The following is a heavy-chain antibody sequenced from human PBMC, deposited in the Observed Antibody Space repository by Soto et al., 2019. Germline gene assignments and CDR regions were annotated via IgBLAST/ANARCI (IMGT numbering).Heavy chain of an antibody. D-gene: IGHD6-13*01. CDR3: ARLSSNWAFDY. J-gene: IGHJ4*02. CDR2: IYYSGST. Sequence: SETLSLTCTVSGGSISSYYWSWIRQLPGKGLEWIGYIYYSGSTNYNPSLKSRVTISVDTSKNQFSLKLSAVTAADTAVYYCARLSSNWAFDYGGQGTLLTVYS. V-gene: IGHV4-59*01. CDR1: GGSISSYY.